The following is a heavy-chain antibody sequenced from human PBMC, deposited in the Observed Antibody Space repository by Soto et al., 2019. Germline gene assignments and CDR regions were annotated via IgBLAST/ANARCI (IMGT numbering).Heavy chain of an antibody. Sequence: AGGSLRLSCAASGFTFSTSAMHWVRQAPGKGLEWVAVMSYDGSNKYYADSVKGRFTISRDNSNNTLYLQMNSLRTEDTAVYNCAREGIIALDYWGQGTLVTVSS. V-gene: IGHV3-30-3*01. CDR3: AREGIIALDY. CDR2: MSYDGSNK. CDR1: GFTFSTSA. J-gene: IGHJ4*02. D-gene: IGHD6-13*01.